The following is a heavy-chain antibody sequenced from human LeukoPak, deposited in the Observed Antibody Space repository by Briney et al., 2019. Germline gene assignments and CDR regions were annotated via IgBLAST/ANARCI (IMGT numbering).Heavy chain of an antibody. CDR1: GYSISSGYY. V-gene: IGHV4-38-2*01. Sequence: SETLSLTCAVSGYSISSGYYWGWIRQPPGKGLERIGSIYHSGSTYYNPSLKSRVTISVDTSKNQFSLKLSSVTAADTAVYYCARPYSGRFDYWGQGTLVTVSS. CDR3: ARPYSGRFDY. CDR2: IYHSGST. J-gene: IGHJ4*02. D-gene: IGHD1-26*01.